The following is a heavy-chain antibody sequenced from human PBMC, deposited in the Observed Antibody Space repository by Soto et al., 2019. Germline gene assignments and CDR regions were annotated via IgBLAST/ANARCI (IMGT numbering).Heavy chain of an antibody. CDR1: GGSFSGYY. CDR2: INHSGST. D-gene: IGHD3-16*02. CDR3: ARGTCFGYDYVWGSYRPYYFDY. V-gene: IGHV4-34*01. J-gene: IGHJ4*02. Sequence: SETLSLTCAVYGGSFSGYYWSWIRQPPGKGLEWIGEINHSGSTNYNPSLKSRVTISVDTSKNQFSLKLSSVTTADTAVYYCARGTCFGYDYVWGSYRPYYFDYWGQGTLVTVSS.